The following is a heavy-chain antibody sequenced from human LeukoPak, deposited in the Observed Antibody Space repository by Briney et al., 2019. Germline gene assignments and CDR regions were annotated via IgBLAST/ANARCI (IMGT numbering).Heavy chain of an antibody. CDR1: GGSIRSSSYY. CDR2: IYYSGST. CDR3: ARVAYSSSWYNSGFDP. Sequence: SETLSLTCTVSGGSIRSSSYYWGWIRQPPGKGLEWIGSIYYSGSTYYNPSLKSRVTISVDTSKNQFSLKLSSVTAADTAVYYRARVAYSSSWYNSGFDPWGQGTLVTVSS. D-gene: IGHD6-13*01. J-gene: IGHJ5*02. V-gene: IGHV4-39*07.